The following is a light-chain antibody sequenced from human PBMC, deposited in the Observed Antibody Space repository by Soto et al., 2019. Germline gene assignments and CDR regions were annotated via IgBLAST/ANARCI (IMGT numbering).Light chain of an antibody. V-gene: IGKV1-5*03. CDR3: QQYNSYPRT. CDR2: KAS. CDR1: QSISTW. Sequence: DIQMTQSPSTLSASVGDRVTITCRASQSISTWLAWYQQKPGKAPKLLIYKASSLESVVPSRFSGSGSGTEFTLTISSLQPDDFATSFCQQYNSYPRTFGQGTKLEIK. J-gene: IGKJ2*01.